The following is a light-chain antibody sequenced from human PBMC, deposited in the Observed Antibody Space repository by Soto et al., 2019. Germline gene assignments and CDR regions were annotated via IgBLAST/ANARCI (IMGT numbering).Light chain of an antibody. J-gene: IGLJ1*01. CDR1: SSYVGLYNY. CDR2: DVS. Sequence: QSVLTQPASVSGSPGPSITISCTGTSSYVGLYNYVSWYRHLPGKAPELIIYDVSNRPSGVSNRFSGSKSANTASLTISGLQAEDEADYYCNSYTSSGTYAFGTGTKVTVL. V-gene: IGLV2-14*03. CDR3: NSYTSSGTYA.